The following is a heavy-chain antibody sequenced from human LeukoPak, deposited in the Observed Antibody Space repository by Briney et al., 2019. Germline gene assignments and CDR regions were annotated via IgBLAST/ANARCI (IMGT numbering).Heavy chain of an antibody. CDR1: GFTFSSYA. CDR3: VKTHFDHYYGLDV. Sequence: GGSLRLSCSASGFTFSSYAMHWVRQAPGKGLEYVSAISSNGGSTYYADSVKGRFTISRDNSKNTLYLQMSSLRVDGTAVYYCVKTHFDHYYGLDVWGQGTTVIVSS. V-gene: IGHV3-64D*09. CDR2: ISSNGGST. J-gene: IGHJ6*02.